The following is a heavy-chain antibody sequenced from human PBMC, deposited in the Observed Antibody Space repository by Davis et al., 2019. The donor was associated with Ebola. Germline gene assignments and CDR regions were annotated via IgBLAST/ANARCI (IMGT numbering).Heavy chain of an antibody. J-gene: IGHJ4*02. V-gene: IGHV4-34*01. CDR2: INHGGST. Sequence: GSLRLSCTASGFNFGEYALTWIRQPPGKGLEWIGEINHGGSTNYNPSLKSRLTISVDTSKNQFSLRLNSLTATDTAVYYCARLAEFRERYFDYWGQGTLVTVSS. D-gene: IGHD3-10*01. CDR3: ARLAEFRERYFDY. CDR1: GFNFGEYA.